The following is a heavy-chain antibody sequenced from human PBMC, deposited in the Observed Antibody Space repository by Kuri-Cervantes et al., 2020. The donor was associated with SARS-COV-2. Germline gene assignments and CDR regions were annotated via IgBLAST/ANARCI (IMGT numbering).Heavy chain of an antibody. CDR1: GFTFSSYS. V-gene: IGHV3-21*01. D-gene: IGHD1-26*01. CDR2: ISSSSSYI. J-gene: IGHJ1*01. Sequence: GESLKISCAASGFTFSSYSMNWVRQAPGKGLEWVPSISSSSSYIYYADSVKGRFTISRDNAKNSLYLQMNTLKTEDTAMFYCARDASYSGSYGSFQHWGQGTLVTVSS. CDR3: ARDASYSGSYGSFQH.